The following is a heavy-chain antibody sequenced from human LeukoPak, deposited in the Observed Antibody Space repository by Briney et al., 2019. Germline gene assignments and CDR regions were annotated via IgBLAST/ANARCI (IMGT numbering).Heavy chain of an antibody. J-gene: IGHJ3*02. CDR2: ISSSSSTI. CDR1: GFTFSSYG. Sequence: GGSLRLSCAASGFTFSSYGMHWVRQAPGKGLEWVSYISSSSSTIYYADSVKGRFTISRDNAKNSLYLQMNSLRAEDTAVYYCAKASSGSYWAFDIWGQGTMVTVSS. V-gene: IGHV3-48*04. CDR3: AKASSGSYWAFDI. D-gene: IGHD1-26*01.